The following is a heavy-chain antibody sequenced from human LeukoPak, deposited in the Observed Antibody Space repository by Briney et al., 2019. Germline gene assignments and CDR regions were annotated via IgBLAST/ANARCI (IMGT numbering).Heavy chain of an antibody. CDR2: IYYSGST. J-gene: IGHJ5*02. CDR3: ARGVVGATKVNWFDP. CDR1: GGSISSSSYY. D-gene: IGHD1-26*01. Sequence: SETLSLTCTVSGGSISSSSYYWGWIRQPPGKGLEWIGSIYYSGSTYYNPSLKSRVTISVDTSKNQFSLKLSSVTAADTAVYYCARGVVGATKVNWFDPWGQGTLVTVSS. V-gene: IGHV4-39*07.